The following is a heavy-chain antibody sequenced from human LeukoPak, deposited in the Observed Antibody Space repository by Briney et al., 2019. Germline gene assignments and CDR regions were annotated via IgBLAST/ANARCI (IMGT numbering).Heavy chain of an antibody. D-gene: IGHD2-15*01. CDR1: GGTFSSYA. Sequence: SVKVSCKASGGTFSSYAISWVRQAPGQGLEWMGGIIPIFGTANYAQRFQGRVTITADESTSTAYMELSSLRSEDTAVYYCASATVVVVAGPFPTYYYYGMDVWGQGTTVTVSS. J-gene: IGHJ6*02. CDR3: ASATVVVVAGPFPTYYYYGMDV. V-gene: IGHV1-69*13. CDR2: IIPIFGTA.